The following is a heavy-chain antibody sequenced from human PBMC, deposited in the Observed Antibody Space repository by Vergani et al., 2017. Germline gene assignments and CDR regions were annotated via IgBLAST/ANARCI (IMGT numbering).Heavy chain of an antibody. V-gene: IGHV3-11*01. J-gene: IGHJ4*02. CDR2: ISSSGSTI. CDR1: GFTFSDYY. D-gene: IGHD5-18*01. Sequence: VQLLESGGGLVQPGGSLRLSCAASGFTFSDYYMSWIRQAPGKGLEWVSYISSSGSTIYYADSVKGRFTISRDNAKNSLYLQMNSLRAEDTAVYYCARDQEDTAMVSYTPPICWGQGTLVTVSS. CDR3: ARDQEDTAMVSYTPPIC.